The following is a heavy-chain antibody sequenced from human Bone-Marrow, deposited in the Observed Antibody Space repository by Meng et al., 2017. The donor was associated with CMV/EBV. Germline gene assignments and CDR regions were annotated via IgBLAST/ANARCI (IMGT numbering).Heavy chain of an antibody. D-gene: IGHD2-15*01. CDR2: ISGGSTYI. J-gene: IGHJ6*02. Sequence: GESLKISCAASGFTLSYYSMNWIRQAPGKGLEWVSSISGGSTYIYYVDSVKGRFTISRDNAKNSLHLRMNSLRAEDTAVYYRASWSPESHGMDVWGQGTTVTVSS. CDR3: ASWSPESHGMDV. V-gene: IGHV3-21*01. CDR1: GFTLSYYS.